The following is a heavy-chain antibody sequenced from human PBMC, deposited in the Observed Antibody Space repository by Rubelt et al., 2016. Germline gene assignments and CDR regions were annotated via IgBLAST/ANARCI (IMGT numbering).Heavy chain of an antibody. CDR2: IYYSGST. J-gene: IGHJ2*01. V-gene: IGHV4-31*03. Sequence: QVQLQESGPGLVKPSQTLSLTCTVSGGSISSGGYYWSWIRQHPGKGLEWIGYIYYSGSTYYNPSLKSRVTISVDTSKNQFSLKLSSLTAADTAVFYCARLLIGPGPRRPNWYFDLWGRGTLVTVSS. CDR1: GGSISSGGYY. D-gene: IGHD3-10*01. CDR3: ARLLIGPGPRRPNWYFDL.